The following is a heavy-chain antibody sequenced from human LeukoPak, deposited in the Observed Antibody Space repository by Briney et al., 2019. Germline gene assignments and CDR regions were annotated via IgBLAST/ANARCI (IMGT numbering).Heavy chain of an antibody. V-gene: IGHV3-23*01. Sequence: GGSLRLSCAASGFTFSSYAMSWVRQAPGKGLEWVSAISGSGGSTYYADSVKGRFTISRDNSKNTLYLQMNSLRAEDTAVYYCARESPHCSGVSCFFDYWGQGTLVTVSS. D-gene: IGHD2-15*01. J-gene: IGHJ4*02. CDR1: GFTFSSYA. CDR3: ARESPHCSGVSCFFDY. CDR2: ISGSGGST.